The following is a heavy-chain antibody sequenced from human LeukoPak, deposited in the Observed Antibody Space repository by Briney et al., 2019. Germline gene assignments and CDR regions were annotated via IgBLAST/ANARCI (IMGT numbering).Heavy chain of an antibody. J-gene: IGHJ4*02. CDR3: ARAVSSWPHERFDY. Sequence: SVKGSCKASGGTFSSYAIRWVRQAPGQGLEWMGGIIPIFGTANYAQKFQGRVTITTDESTNTAYMELSSLRSEDTAVYYCARAVSSWPHERFDYWGQGTLVTVSS. CDR2: IIPIFGTA. CDR1: GGTFSSYA. V-gene: IGHV1-69*05. D-gene: IGHD6-13*01.